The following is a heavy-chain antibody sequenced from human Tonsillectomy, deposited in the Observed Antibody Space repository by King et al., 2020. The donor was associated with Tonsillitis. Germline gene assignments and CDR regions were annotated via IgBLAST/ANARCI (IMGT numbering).Heavy chain of an antibody. Sequence: VQLVQSGGGLVKPGGSLRVSCAASGFTFSNAWMSWVRQAPGKGLEWVVSMKSKTDGGETDYAAPVKGRITISRDDSKSTLYLQMNSLKTEDTAVYYCTTDNWATSPDCWGQGTLVTVSS. D-gene: IGHD5-24*01. CDR1: GFTFSNAW. CDR2: MKSKTDGGET. V-gene: IGHV3-15*01. CDR3: TTDNWATSPDC. J-gene: IGHJ4*02.